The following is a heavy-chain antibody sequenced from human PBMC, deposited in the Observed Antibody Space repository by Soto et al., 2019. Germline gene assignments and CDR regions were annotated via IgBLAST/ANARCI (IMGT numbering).Heavy chain of an antibody. D-gene: IGHD2-8*02. CDR3: GKKGHCTGGISCRYFDF. Sequence: SETLSLTCSVSGVSISNYYWGWIRQPPGQGLEYIGYMYYSGITDYNPSLKSRVTVSVDMSKIQFSLDLNSVSAADTAVYYCGKKGHCTGGISCRYFDFGGQEILVTVSS. CDR2: MYYSGIT. V-gene: IGHV4-59*01. J-gene: IGHJ4*02. CDR1: GVSISNYY.